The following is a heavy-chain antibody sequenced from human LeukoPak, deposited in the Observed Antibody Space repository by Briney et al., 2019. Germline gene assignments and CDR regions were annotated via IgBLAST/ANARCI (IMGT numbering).Heavy chain of an antibody. D-gene: IGHD3-22*01. CDR3: ARPYYYDSSGYFGY. CDR2: ISYDESNK. J-gene: IGHJ4*02. CDR1: GFTFSSYA. V-gene: IGHV3-30*01. Sequence: GGSLRLSCAASGFTFSSYAMHWVRQAPGKGLEWVAVISYDESNKYYADSVKGRFTISRDNSKNTLYLQMNSLRAEDTAVYYCARPYYYDSSGYFGYWGQGTLVTVSS.